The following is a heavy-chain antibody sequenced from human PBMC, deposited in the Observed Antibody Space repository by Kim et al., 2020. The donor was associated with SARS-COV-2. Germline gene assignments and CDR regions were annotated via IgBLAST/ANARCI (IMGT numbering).Heavy chain of an antibody. Sequence: DDVKGRFTISRDNDKNALYLQMNSLRAEDTAVYYCARDLLLWFGEPAFDYWGQGTLVTVSS. J-gene: IGHJ4*02. V-gene: IGHV3-74*01. D-gene: IGHD3-10*01. CDR3: ARDLLLWFGEPAFDY.